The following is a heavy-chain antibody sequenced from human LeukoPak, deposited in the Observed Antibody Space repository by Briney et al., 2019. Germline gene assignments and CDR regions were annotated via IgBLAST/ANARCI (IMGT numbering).Heavy chain of an antibody. Sequence: SETPSLTCAVYGGSFSGYYWSWIRQPPGKGLEWIGEINHSGSTNYNPSLKSRVTISVDTSKNQFSLKLSSVTAADTAVYYCARFGYCTNGVCYKGLQPDYWGQGTLVTVSS. J-gene: IGHJ4*02. D-gene: IGHD2-8*01. CDR2: INHSGST. CDR1: GGSFSGYY. V-gene: IGHV4-34*01. CDR3: ARFGYCTNGVCYKGLQPDY.